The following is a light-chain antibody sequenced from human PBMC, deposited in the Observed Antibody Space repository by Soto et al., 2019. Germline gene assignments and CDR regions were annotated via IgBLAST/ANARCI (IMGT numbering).Light chain of an antibody. CDR3: QQSYSPPPWR. CDR1: QSIFTY. CDR2: AAS. V-gene: IGKV1-39*01. Sequence: ARCSRCSTLRYKINIXXRTSQSIFTYLNWYLQTPGKANKLXXYAASNLQSGVPSRFSGSGSWTDLTLTISSLQPEDFATYSCQQSYSPPPWRFAQGTWVDIK. J-gene: IGKJ1*01.